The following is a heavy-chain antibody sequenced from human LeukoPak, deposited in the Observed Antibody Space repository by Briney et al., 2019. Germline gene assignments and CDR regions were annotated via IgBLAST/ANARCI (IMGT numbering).Heavy chain of an antibody. J-gene: IGHJ6*03. CDR2: ISGSGGST. Sequence: GGSLRLSCAASGFTFSSYAMSWVRQAPGKGLEWVSAISGSGGSTYYADSVKGRFTISRDNSKNTLYLQMNSLRAEDTAVYYCANSYCSSTSCHGDYYYMDVWGKGTTVTVSS. V-gene: IGHV3-23*01. CDR1: GFTFSSYA. CDR3: ANSYCSSTSCHGDYYYMDV. D-gene: IGHD2-2*01.